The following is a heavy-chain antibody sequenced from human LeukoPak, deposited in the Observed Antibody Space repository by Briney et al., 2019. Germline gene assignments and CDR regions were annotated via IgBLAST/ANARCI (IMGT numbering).Heavy chain of an antibody. V-gene: IGHV4-30-4*08. D-gene: IGHD2-2*01. CDR3: ARVARYCSSTSCYPFWFDP. CDR2: IYYSGST. J-gene: IGHJ5*02. Sequence: SETLSLTCAVYGGSFSGYYWSWIRQPPGKGPEWIGYIYYSGSTYYNPSLKSRVTISVDTSKNQFSLKLSSVTAADTAVYYCARVARYCSSTSCYPFWFDPWGQGTLVTVSS. CDR1: GGSFSGYY.